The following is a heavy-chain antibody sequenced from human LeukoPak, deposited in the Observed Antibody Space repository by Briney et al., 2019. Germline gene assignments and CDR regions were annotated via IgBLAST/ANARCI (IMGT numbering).Heavy chain of an antibody. CDR1: GFTFSSYA. V-gene: IGHV3-23*01. CDR3: AKVGISYYYDSSGPS. CDR2: ISGSGGNT. D-gene: IGHD3-22*01. Sequence: SGGSLRLSCAASGFTFSSYAMSWVRQAPGKGLEWVSSISGSGGNTYYADSVKGRFTISRDNSKNTLYLQMNSLRAEDTAVYYCAKVGISYYYDSSGPSWGQGTLVTVSS. J-gene: IGHJ5*02.